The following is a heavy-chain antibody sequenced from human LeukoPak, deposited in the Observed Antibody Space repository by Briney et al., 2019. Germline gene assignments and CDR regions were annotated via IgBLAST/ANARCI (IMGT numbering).Heavy chain of an antibody. V-gene: IGHV3-13*01. J-gene: IGHJ6*02. CDR2: IGATGDT. Sequence: PGGSLRLSCAASGLTFSSYDMHWVRQAAGKGLEWVSSIGATGDTYYTDSVKGRFTISRDNAKNSLYLQMNSLRAEDTAVYYCARYDRVDIVYYGMDVWGQGTTVTVSS. D-gene: IGHD5-12*01. CDR3: ARYDRVDIVYYGMDV. CDR1: GLTFSSYD.